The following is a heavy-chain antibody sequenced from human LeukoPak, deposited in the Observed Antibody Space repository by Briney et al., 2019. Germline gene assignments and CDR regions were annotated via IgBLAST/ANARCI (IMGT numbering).Heavy chain of an antibody. CDR3: TATGYYYDSSGYYNWFDP. CDR2: IVVGSGNT. V-gene: IGHV1-58*02. CDR1: GFTFTSSA. J-gene: IGHJ5*02. D-gene: IGHD3-22*01. Sequence: SVKVSCKASGFTFTSSAMQWVRQARGQRLEWIGWIVVGSGNTNYAQKFQERVTITRDMSTSTAYMELSSLRSEDTAVYYCTATGYYYDSSGYYNWFDPWGQGTLVTVSS.